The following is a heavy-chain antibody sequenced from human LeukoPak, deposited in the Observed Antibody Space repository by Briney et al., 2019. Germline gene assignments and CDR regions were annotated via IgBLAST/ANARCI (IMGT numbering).Heavy chain of an antibody. V-gene: IGHV5-51*01. Sequence: GESLKICCNGSGCSFTSYWMGRVRQMPGKGLELVGMIFPGHSDTKYSPTFHGQVTISADKSITTDYLQWSSLKASDTTIYSCARPVRATVTTQGVWYFDLWGRGTLVTVSS. CDR2: IFPGHSDT. CDR1: GCSFTSYW. D-gene: IGHD4-17*01. CDR3: ARPVRATVTTQGVWYFDL. J-gene: IGHJ2*01.